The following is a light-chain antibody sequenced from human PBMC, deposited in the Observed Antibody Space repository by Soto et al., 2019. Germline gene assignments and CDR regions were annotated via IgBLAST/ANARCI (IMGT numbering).Light chain of an antibody. J-gene: IGKJ3*01. V-gene: IGKV1-9*01. Sequence: DILLTQSPSFLSASVGERVTITCRASQVIGRFLAWYQQKPGKAPKLLIYAASTLQDGVPARFSGSGSGTEFTLTISSLQPEDCATYYCQELNNYPRTFGPGTKVDFK. CDR3: QELNNYPRT. CDR2: AAS. CDR1: QVIGRF.